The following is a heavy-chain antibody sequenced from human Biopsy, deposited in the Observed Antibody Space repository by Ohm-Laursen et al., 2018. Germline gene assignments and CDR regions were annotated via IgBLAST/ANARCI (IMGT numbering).Heavy chain of an antibody. Sequence: GTLSLTCTVSGGSMTGSSYYWGWIRQPPGKGLEWIGAVHYSGSPYYNPSLQSRVTLSVDTSKNLFSLRLTSVTAADTAVYYCARHAPSYSGSYWRYFDLWGRGTLVTVSS. D-gene: IGHD1-26*01. J-gene: IGHJ2*01. V-gene: IGHV4-39*01. CDR1: GGSMTGSSYY. CDR3: ARHAPSYSGSYWRYFDL. CDR2: VHYSGSP.